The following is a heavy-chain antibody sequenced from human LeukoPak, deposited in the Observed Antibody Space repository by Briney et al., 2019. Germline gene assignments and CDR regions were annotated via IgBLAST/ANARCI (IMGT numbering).Heavy chain of an antibody. CDR3: TTDHRGSYFD. Sequence: PGGSLRLSCAASGFTFSSYAMHWVRQAPGKGLEWVGRIKSKTDGGTTDYAAPVKGRFTISRDDSKNTLYLQMNSLKTEDTAVYYCTTDHRGSYFDWGQGTLVTVSS. J-gene: IGHJ4*02. CDR2: IKSKTDGGTT. V-gene: IGHV3-15*01. CDR1: GFTFSSYA. D-gene: IGHD1-26*01.